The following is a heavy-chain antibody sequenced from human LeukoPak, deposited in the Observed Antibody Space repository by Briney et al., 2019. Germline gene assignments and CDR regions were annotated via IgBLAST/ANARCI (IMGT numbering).Heavy chain of an antibody. D-gene: IGHD2-21*02. V-gene: IGHV1-69*05. CDR3: ARGLYCGGDCYLY. J-gene: IGHJ4*02. CDR1: GGTFSSYA. Sequence: SVKVSCKASGGTFSSYAISWVRQAPGQGLEWMGGIIPIFGTANYAQKFQGRVMITTDESTSTAYMELSSLRSEDTAVYYCARGLYCGGDCYLYWGQGTLVTVSS. CDR2: IIPIFGTA.